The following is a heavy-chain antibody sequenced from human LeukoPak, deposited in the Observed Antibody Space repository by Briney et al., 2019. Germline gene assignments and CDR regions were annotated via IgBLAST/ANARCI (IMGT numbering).Heavy chain of an antibody. Sequence: GGSLRLSCAASGFTFSSYAMSWVRQAPGKGLEWVSAISGSGGSTYYADSVKGRFTISRDSSKNTLYLQMNSLRAEDTAIYYCAKRITAAGPYFDYWGQGTLVTVSS. D-gene: IGHD6-13*01. CDR3: AKRITAAGPYFDY. V-gene: IGHV3-23*01. J-gene: IGHJ4*02. CDR2: ISGSGGST. CDR1: GFTFSSYA.